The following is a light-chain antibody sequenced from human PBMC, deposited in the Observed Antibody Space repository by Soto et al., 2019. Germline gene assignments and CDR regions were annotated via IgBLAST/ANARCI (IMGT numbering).Light chain of an antibody. V-gene: IGKV3-20*01. Sequence: VLTQSPGTLSLSPGDRATLSCRANQNLNGTYLSWYQQRPGQAPRLLIFGVSHRATGIPDRFSGSGSGTDFTLTISRLEPEDFAVYYCQQHFSSPFGQGTRV. CDR3: QQHFSSP. CDR2: GVS. CDR1: QNLNGTY. J-gene: IGKJ2*01.